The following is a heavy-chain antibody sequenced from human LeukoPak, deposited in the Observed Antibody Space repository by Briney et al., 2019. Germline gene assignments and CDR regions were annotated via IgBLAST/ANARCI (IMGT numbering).Heavy chain of an antibody. J-gene: IGHJ4*02. CDR1: GFTCDDYG. CDR2: INYQSATF. CDR3: VKDAGIAARPWYFDS. Sequence: GGSLRLSCAASGFTCDDYGLHWLPQVPGKGLEWVSGINYQSATFDADSVKGRFTISRDNAKSLLFLVMDSLRPEHSALYYCVKDAGIAARPWYFDSWGQGTQVIVSS. D-gene: IGHD6-6*01. V-gene: IGHV3-9*01.